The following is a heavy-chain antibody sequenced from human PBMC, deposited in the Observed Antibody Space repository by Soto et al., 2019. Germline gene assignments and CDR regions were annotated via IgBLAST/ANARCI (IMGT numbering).Heavy chain of an antibody. Sequence: ALVKVSCKASGYTFAGYYMQWVRQAPGQGLEWMGWINPNSGGTNYAQKFQGRVTMTRDTSISTAYMELSSLRSDDTAVYYCARPNSGDADEFDYWGQGTTVTVS. CDR1: GYTFAGYY. D-gene: IGHD5-12*01. CDR3: ARPNSGDADEFDY. V-gene: IGHV1-2*02. J-gene: IGHJ4*02. CDR2: INPNSGGT.